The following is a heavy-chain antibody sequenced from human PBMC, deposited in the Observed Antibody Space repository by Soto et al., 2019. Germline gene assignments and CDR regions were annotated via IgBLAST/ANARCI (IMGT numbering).Heavy chain of an antibody. CDR2: ICYDGSNK. D-gene: IGHD3-9*01. V-gene: IGHV3-33*08. CDR3: ARVNTYYDILTGYYFREADY. CDR1: GFTFSSYG. J-gene: IGHJ4*02. Sequence: GGSLRLSCAASGFTFSSYGMHWVRQAPGKGLERVAVICYDGSNKYYADSVKGRFTISRDNSKNTLYLQMNSLRAEDTAVYYCARVNTYYDILTGYYFREADYWGQGTLVTVSS.